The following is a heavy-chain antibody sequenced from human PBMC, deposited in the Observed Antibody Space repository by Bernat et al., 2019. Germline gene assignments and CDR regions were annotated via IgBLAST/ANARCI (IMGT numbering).Heavy chain of an antibody. V-gene: IGHV1-3*01. CDR1: GYTFTSYP. J-gene: IGHJ6*03. CDR3: ARDPTNYYYYMDV. Sequence: QVQLVQSGAEVKKPGASVKVSCKASGYTFTSYPMHWVRQAPGQRLEWMGWINAGNGNTKYSQKFQGRVTITRDTSASTAHMELSSLRSEDTAVYYCARDPTNYYYYMDVWGTGTTVTVSS. CDR2: INAGNGNT.